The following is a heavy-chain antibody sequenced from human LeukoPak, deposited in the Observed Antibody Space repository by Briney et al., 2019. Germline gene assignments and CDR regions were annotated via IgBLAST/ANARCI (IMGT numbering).Heavy chain of an antibody. Sequence: GGSLRLSCAASGFTFSSYWMSWVRQAPGKGLEWVANIKQDGSEKYYVDSVKGRFTISRDNAKNSLYLQMNSPRAEDTAVYYCARVQDTLVRGVTWYYFDYWGQGTLVTVSS. CDR1: GFTFSSYW. CDR3: ARVQDTLVRGVTWYYFDY. CDR2: IKQDGSEK. V-gene: IGHV3-7*01. D-gene: IGHD3-10*01. J-gene: IGHJ4*02.